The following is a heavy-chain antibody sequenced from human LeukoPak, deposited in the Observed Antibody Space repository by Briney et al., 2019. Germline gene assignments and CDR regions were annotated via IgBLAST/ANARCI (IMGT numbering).Heavy chain of an antibody. D-gene: IGHD3-16*02. CDR3: ARETMITFGGVIALDAFDI. CDR1: GFTFSNYW. V-gene: IGHV3-7*01. CDR2: IKQDGSEK. Sequence: PGGSLRLSCAASGFTFSNYWMSWVRQAPGKGLEWVANIKQDGSEKYYVDSVKGRFTISRDNAKNSLYLQMNSLRAEDTAVYYCARETMITFGGVIALDAFDIWGQGTMVTVSS. J-gene: IGHJ3*02.